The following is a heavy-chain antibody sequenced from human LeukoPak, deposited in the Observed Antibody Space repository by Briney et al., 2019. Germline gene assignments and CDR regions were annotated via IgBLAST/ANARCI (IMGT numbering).Heavy chain of an antibody. Sequence: GGSLRLSCATSGFXFSTSWIHWVRQAPGKGLMWVSRINTDGSNTIYADSVKGRFTISRDDAKNTLYLQMNSLRAEDTAVYYCARDQSIAGPTTADYWGQGTLVTVSS. J-gene: IGHJ4*02. CDR1: GFXFSTSW. V-gene: IGHV3-74*01. D-gene: IGHD1-26*01. CDR2: INTDGSNT. CDR3: ARDQSIAGPTTADY.